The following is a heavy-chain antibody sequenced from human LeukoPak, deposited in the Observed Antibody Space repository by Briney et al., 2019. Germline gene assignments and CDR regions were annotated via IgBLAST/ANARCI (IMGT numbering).Heavy chain of an antibody. J-gene: IGHJ6*03. CDR2: IYPGDSDI. CDR1: GYSFTNYW. CDR3: ARHRGYSYGYEDYYYYMDV. V-gene: IGHV5-51*01. D-gene: IGHD5-18*01. Sequence: GESLKISCKGSGYSFTNYWIGWVRQMPGKGLEWMGIIYPGDSDIRYSPSFQGQVTISADKSISTAYLQWSSLKASDTAMYYCARHRGYSYGYEDYYYYMDVWGKGITVTVSS.